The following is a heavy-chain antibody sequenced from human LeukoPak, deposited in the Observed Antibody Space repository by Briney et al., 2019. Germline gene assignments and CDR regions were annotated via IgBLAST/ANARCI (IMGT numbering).Heavy chain of an antibody. J-gene: IGHJ4*02. D-gene: IGHD3-10*01. CDR2: IYSDGSST. V-gene: IGHV3-74*01. CDR1: GFTFRSYW. Sequence: GSLKLSCAASGFTFRSYWVHWVRQASGKGLGWVSRIYSDGSSTNYADSVKGRFTISRDNSKNTLYLQMNSLRAEDTAVYYCARALDGSGSRSFDYWSQGTLVTVSS. CDR3: ARALDGSGSRSFDY.